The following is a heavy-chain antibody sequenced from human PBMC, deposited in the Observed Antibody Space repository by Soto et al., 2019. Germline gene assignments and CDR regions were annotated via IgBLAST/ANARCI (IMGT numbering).Heavy chain of an antibody. V-gene: IGHV3-30*18. CDR1: GFTFSSYG. Sequence: GGSLRLSCAASGFTFSSYGMHWVRQAPGKGLEWVAVISYDGSNKYYADSVKGRFTISRDNSKNTLYLQMNSLRAEDTAVYYCAKLSEWLPAAVYYYGMDVWGQGTTVT. J-gene: IGHJ6*02. D-gene: IGHD6-19*01. CDR3: AKLSEWLPAAVYYYGMDV. CDR2: ISYDGSNK.